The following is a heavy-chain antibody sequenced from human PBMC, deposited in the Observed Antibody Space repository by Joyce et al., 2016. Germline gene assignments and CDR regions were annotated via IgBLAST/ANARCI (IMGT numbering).Heavy chain of an antibody. Sequence: QVHLVQSGAEVKKPGASVRVSCKASGYTFTDYDFHWVRQAPGQGLEWLGWINPSTGVTNYAQEFQGRVTMTRDTSISTAYMELSGLTSNDTAVYYCAREITYDLAYAGWFDPWGQGTLVTVSS. CDR1: GYTFTDYD. J-gene: IGHJ5*02. V-gene: IGHV1-2*02. D-gene: IGHD2-2*01. CDR2: INPSTGVT. CDR3: AREITYDLAYAGWFDP.